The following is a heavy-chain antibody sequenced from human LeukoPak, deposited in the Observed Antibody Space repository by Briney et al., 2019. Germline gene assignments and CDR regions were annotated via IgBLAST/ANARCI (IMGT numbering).Heavy chain of an antibody. D-gene: IGHD3-22*01. CDR2: ISSNGGST. CDR3: VNRGGLLLYFIY. V-gene: IGHV3-64D*06. Sequence: GGSLRLSCSASGFTFSSYAMYWVRQAPGKGLEYVSGISSNGGSTYYADSVKGRFTISRDNSKNTLYLQMSSLRAEDTAVYYCVNRGGLLLYFIYWGQGTLVTVS. CDR1: GFTFSSYA. J-gene: IGHJ4*02.